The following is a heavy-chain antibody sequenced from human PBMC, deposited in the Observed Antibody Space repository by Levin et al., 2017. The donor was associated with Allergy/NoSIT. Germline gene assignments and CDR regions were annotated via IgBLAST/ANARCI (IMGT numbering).Heavy chain of an antibody. J-gene: IGHJ4*02. Sequence: SCAASGFTFSSYGMHWVRQAPGKGLEWVAVISYDGSNKYYADSVKGRFTISRDNSKNTLYLQMNSLRAEDTAVYYCAKCNFPLFHGDYDRYYFDYWGQGTLVTVSS. D-gene: IGHD4-17*01. CDR3: AKCNFPLFHGDYDRYYFDY. CDR1: GFTFSSYG. CDR2: ISYDGSNK. V-gene: IGHV3-30*18.